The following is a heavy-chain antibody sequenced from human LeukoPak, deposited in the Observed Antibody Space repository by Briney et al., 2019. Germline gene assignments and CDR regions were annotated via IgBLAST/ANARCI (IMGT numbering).Heavy chain of an antibody. J-gene: IGHJ4*02. V-gene: IGHV1-46*01. CDR1: GYTFTSYY. Sequence: ASVKVSCEASGYTFTSYYMHWVRQAPGQGLEWMGIINPSGGSTSYAQKFQGRVTMTRDTSTSTVYMELSSLRSEDTAVYYCARERGGLVEATYVFDYWGQGTLVTVSS. CDR2: INPSGGST. CDR3: ARERGGLVEATYVFDY. D-gene: IGHD1-26*01.